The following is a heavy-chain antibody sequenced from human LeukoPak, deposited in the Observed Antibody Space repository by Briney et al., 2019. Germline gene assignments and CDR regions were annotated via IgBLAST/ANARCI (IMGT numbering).Heavy chain of an antibody. V-gene: IGHV3-30*04. CDR3: AKVGYYDILTGYFDAFDI. J-gene: IGHJ3*02. CDR1: GFTFSSYA. CDR2: ISYDGSNK. Sequence: GGSLRLSCAASGFTFSSYAMHWVRQAPGKGLEWVAVISYDGSNKYYADSVKGRFTISRDNSKNTLYLQMNSLRAEDTAVYYCAKVGYYDILTGYFDAFDIWGQGTMVTVSS. D-gene: IGHD3-9*01.